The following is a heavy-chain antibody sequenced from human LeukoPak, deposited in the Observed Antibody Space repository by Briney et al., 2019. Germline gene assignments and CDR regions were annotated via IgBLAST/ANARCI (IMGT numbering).Heavy chain of an antibody. CDR2: ISYDGSNK. D-gene: IGHD6-19*01. CDR1: GITFSNYA. Sequence: PGGSLRLSCAVSGITFSNYAMSWVRQAPGKGLEWVAVISYDGSNKYYADSVKGRFTISRDNSKNTLYLQMNSLRAEDTAVYYCARIGGRSGAADGFDIWGQGTMVTVSP. CDR3: ARIGGRSGAADGFDI. J-gene: IGHJ3*02. V-gene: IGHV3-30-3*01.